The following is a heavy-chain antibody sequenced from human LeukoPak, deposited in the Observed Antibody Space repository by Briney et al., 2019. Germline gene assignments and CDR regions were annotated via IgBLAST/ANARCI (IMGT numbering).Heavy chain of an antibody. J-gene: IGHJ4*02. CDR3: ARRGDGYYSNFDY. Sequence: SQTLSLTCTVSGGSISSGDYYWSWIRQPPGKGLEWIGYIYYSGSTHYNPSLKSRVTVSVDTSKNQFSLKLNSVTAADTAVYYCARRGDGYYSNFDYWGQGILVSVSS. V-gene: IGHV4-30-4*01. CDR1: GGSISSGDYY. CDR2: IYYSGST. D-gene: IGHD5-24*01.